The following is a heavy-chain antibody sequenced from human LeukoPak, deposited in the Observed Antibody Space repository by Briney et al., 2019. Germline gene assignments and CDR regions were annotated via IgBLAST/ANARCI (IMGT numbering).Heavy chain of an antibody. D-gene: IGHD2-15*01. V-gene: IGHV4-39*07. Sequence: SETLSLTCTVSGGSISSGSYYWSWIRQPPGKGLEWIGEINHSGSTNYNPSLKSRVTISVDTSKNQFSLKLSSVTAADTAVYYCARVRCVVVVAAICAFDIWGQGTMVTVSS. CDR2: INHSGST. CDR1: GGSISSGSYY. CDR3: ARVRCVVVVAAICAFDI. J-gene: IGHJ3*02.